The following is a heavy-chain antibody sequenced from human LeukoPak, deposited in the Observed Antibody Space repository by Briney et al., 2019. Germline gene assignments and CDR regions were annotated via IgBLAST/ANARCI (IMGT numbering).Heavy chain of an antibody. Sequence: GGSLRLSYAASGFTFSSYGMHWVRQAPGKGLEWVAVIWYDGSNKYYADSVKRRFTISRDNSKNTLYLQMNSLRAEDTAVYYCARSAPGAELVPVSFLIGYYYYGMDVWGQGTTVTVSS. CDR3: ARSAPGAELVPVSFLIGYYYYGMDV. CDR2: IWYDGSNK. D-gene: IGHD6-13*01. V-gene: IGHV3-33*01. CDR1: GFTFSSYG. J-gene: IGHJ6*02.